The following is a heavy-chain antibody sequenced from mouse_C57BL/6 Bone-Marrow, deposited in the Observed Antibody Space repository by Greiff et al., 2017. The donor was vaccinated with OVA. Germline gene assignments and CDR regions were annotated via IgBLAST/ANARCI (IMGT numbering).Heavy chain of an antibody. CDR2: SRNKANDYTT. J-gene: IGHJ1*03. Sequence: EVQGVESGGGLVQSGRSLRLSCATSGFTFSDFYMEWVRQAPGKGLEWIAASRNKANDYTTEYSASVKGRFIVSRDTSQSILYLQMNALRAEDTAIYYCARDYYYGSSYVNWYFDVWGTGTTVTVSS. CDR3: ARDYYYGSSYVNWYFDV. D-gene: IGHD1-1*01. CDR1: GFTFSDFY. V-gene: IGHV7-1*01.